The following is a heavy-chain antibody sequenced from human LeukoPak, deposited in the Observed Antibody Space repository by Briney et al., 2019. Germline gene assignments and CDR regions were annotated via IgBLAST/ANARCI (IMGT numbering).Heavy chain of an antibody. CDR1: GGSVTDYY. Sequence: SETLSLTCTVSGGSVTDYYWSWIRQSPGKGLEWIGYIYYTGTSYNPSLKSRVTISADTSKNQFSLKLISVTTADTAVYYCASRKLGNDYWGQGTLVTVSS. D-gene: IGHD7-27*01. V-gene: IGHV4-59*02. CDR3: ASRKLGNDY. CDR2: IYYTGT. J-gene: IGHJ4*02.